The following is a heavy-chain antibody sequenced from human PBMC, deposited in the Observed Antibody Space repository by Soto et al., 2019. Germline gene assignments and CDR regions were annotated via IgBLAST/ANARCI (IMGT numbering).Heavy chain of an antibody. J-gene: IGHJ6*02. D-gene: IGHD3-3*01. CDR1: GGSISSYY. CDR2: IYYSGST. CDR3: ARALGTGEDFWSGYYYGMDV. V-gene: IGHV4-59*01. Sequence: SETLSLTCTVSGGSISSYYWSWIRQPPGKGLEWIGYIYYSGSTNYNPSLKSRVTISVDTSKNQFSLKLSSVTAADTAVYYCARALGTGEDFWSGYYYGMDVWGQGTTVTVSS.